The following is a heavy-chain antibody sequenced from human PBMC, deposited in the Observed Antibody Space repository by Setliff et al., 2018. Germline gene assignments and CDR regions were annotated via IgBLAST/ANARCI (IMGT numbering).Heavy chain of an antibody. J-gene: IGHJ5*01. D-gene: IGHD1-20*01. CDR1: GGSITSGSYY. CDR3: ARYNSAAGSFDS. Sequence: SQTLSLTCAVSGGSITSGSYYWSWIRQPAGEGLEWIGRLHTSGTTVYNPSLKGRVTISADTSTNHFSLKLTSVTAADTAMYYCARYNSAAGSFDSWGHGILVTVSS. CDR2: LHTSGTT. V-gene: IGHV4-61*02.